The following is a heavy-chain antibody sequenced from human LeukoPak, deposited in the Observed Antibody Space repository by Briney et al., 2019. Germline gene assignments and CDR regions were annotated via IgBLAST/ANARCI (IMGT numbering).Heavy chain of an antibody. Sequence: PSETLSLTCSVSGGFISSYFWNWIRQPAGKGLEWVGHIYDGGKTNYNPSLPGRATISVDTSSNQFSPELRSVTAADTAVYYCARDYIVHTGVVAFDIWGQGRMVTVSS. CDR2: IYDGGKT. V-gene: IGHV4-4*07. CDR3: ARDYIVHTGVVAFDI. J-gene: IGHJ3*02. CDR1: GGFISSYF. D-gene: IGHD5-12*01.